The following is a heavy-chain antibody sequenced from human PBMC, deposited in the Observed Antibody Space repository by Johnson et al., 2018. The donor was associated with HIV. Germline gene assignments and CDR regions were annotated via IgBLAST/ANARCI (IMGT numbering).Heavy chain of an antibody. D-gene: IGHD6-19*01. J-gene: IGHJ3*02. CDR1: TFTFRNYW. V-gene: IGHV3-7*01. CDR3: AREPGRQWLGPGTFDI. Sequence: MQLVESGGDLVQPGGSLRLSCVASTFTFRNYWMSWVRQAPGKGLEWVGNIQEDGSQIHYMDSVTGRFTISRDNAENSLYMQMTSLRGEDTAVYYCAREPGRQWLGPGTFDIWGQGTMVTVSS. CDR2: IQEDGSQI.